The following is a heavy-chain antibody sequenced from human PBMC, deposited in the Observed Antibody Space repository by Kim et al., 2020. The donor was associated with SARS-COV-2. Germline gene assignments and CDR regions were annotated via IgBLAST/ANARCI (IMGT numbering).Heavy chain of an antibody. CDR3: ARDGNYYGSGSYDYYYYGMDV. D-gene: IGHD3-10*01. V-gene: IGHV1-18*01. CDR1: GYTFTSYG. CDR2: ISAYNGNT. J-gene: IGHJ6*02. Sequence: ASVKVSCKASGYTFTSYGISWVRQAPGQGLEWMGWISAYNGNTNYAQKLQGRVTMTTDTSTSTAYMELRSLRSDDTAVYYCARDGNYYGSGSYDYYYYGMDVWGQGTTVTVSS.